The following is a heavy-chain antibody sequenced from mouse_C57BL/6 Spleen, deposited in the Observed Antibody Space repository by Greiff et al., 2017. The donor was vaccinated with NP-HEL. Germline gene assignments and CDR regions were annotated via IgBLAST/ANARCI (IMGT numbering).Heavy chain of an antibody. Sequence: VQLQQSGPELVKPGASVKISCKASGYTFTSYWMHWVKQRPGRGLEWIGRIDPNSGGTKYNEKFKSKATLTVDKPSSTAYMQLSSLTSEDSAVYYCARVYYYGSSYEGYFDVWGTGTTVTVSS. V-gene: IGHV1-72*01. CDR2: IDPNSGGT. CDR3: ARVYYYGSSYEGYFDV. CDR1: GYTFTSYW. J-gene: IGHJ1*03. D-gene: IGHD1-1*01.